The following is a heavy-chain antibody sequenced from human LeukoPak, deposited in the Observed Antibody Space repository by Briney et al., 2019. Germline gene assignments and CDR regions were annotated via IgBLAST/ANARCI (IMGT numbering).Heavy chain of an antibody. Sequence: ASVTVSCKASGYTFTSYYMHWVRQAPGQGLEWMGLINPSGGSTIYAQKFQGRVTMTRDTSTSTVYMELSSLRSEDTAVYYCAREYTMVRGVIKGSDAFDIWGQGTMVTVSS. J-gene: IGHJ3*02. CDR2: INPSGGST. D-gene: IGHD3-10*01. V-gene: IGHV1-46*01. CDR3: AREYTMVRGVIKGSDAFDI. CDR1: GYTFTSYY.